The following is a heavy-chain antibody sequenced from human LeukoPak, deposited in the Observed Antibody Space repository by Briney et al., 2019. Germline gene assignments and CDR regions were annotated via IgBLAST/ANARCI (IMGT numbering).Heavy chain of an antibody. CDR3: SWGSQQYFDY. D-gene: IGHD3-16*01. CDR1: GLTFSNVW. CDR2: IRSKADGGTT. Sequence: GGSLRLSCAASGLTFSNVWMNWVRQAPGKGLEWVGLIRSKADGGTTDYAAPVKGRFTISRDDSKNTLYLQMNRLKTEDTAVYYCSWGSQQYFDYWGQGTLVTVSS. J-gene: IGHJ4*02. V-gene: IGHV3-15*01.